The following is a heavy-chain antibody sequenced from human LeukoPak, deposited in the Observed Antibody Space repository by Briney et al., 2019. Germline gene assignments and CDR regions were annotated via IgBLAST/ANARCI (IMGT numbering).Heavy chain of an antibody. D-gene: IGHD3-3*01. CDR1: GSSFTGYY. CDR2: FNPKGGST. Sequence: ASVKVSRKASGSSFTGYYFHMVRQAPGPGLGWMGWFNPKGGSTDSAEKFGGRGTMSRDTSVRTSYLEVRRLKADDTAVYYCTRETGTNYDPGAFYVWGQGTMVTVSS. V-gene: IGHV1-2*02. CDR3: TRETGTNYDPGAFYV. J-gene: IGHJ3*01.